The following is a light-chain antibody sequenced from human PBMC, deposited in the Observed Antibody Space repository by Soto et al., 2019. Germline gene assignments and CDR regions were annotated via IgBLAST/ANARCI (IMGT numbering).Light chain of an antibody. CDR2: FAS. J-gene: IGKJ5*01. CDR1: QSVSTN. V-gene: IGKV3-11*01. Sequence: EVGLTQSPATMSLSPGERAALSCRASQSVSTNLAWYQQKPGQPPRLLIYFASTRATAVPARFTAGGSGTDFTLTISSLEPEDFAVYYCQQRSNWPPITFGQGTRLEIK. CDR3: QQRSNWPPIT.